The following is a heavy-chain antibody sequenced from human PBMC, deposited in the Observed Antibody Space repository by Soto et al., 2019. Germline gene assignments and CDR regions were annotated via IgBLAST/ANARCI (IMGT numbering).Heavy chain of an antibody. CDR2: ISAYNGNT. Sequence: QVQLVQSGAEVKKPGASVKVSCKASGYTFTSYGITCVRQAPGQGLEWMGWISAYNGNTNYAQKLQGRVTMTTDTSTSTAYMELRSLRSDDTAVYYCARDLWGSGWHYYYYMDVWGKGTTVTVSS. D-gene: IGHD3-16*01. CDR1: GYTFTSYG. CDR3: ARDLWGSGWHYYYYMDV. J-gene: IGHJ6*03. V-gene: IGHV1-18*01.